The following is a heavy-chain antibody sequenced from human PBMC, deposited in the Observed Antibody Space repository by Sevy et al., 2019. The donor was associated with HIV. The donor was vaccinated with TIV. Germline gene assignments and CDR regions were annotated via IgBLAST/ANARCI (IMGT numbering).Heavy chain of an antibody. CDR3: ARGIQAGVDY. CDR2: MNPNIGST. Sequence: ASVKVSCKASGYTFNLLDINWVRQAPGQGPEWMGWMNPNIGSTGYAKKFQGRVTMTRDTSISTAYMELSSLTSEDTAVYYCARGIQAGVDYWGQGTLVTVSS. J-gene: IGHJ4*02. D-gene: IGHD3-10*01. V-gene: IGHV1-8*01. CDR1: GYTFNLLD.